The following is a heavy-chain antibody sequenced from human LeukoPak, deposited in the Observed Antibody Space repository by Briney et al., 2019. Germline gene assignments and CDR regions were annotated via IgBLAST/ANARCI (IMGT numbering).Heavy chain of an antibody. CDR3: ARVNMRSPAFDY. CDR1: GGSISSGGYY. J-gene: IGHJ4*02. V-gene: IGHV4-31*03. Sequence: NPSETLSLTCTVSGGSISSGGYYWSWIRQHPGKGLEWIGYIYYSGSTYYNPSLKSRVTISVDTSKNQFSLKLSSVAAADTAVYYCARVNMRSPAFDYWGQGTLVTVSS. CDR2: IYYSGST.